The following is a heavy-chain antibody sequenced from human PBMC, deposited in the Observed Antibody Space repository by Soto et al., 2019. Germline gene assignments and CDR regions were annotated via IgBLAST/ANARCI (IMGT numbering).Heavy chain of an antibody. CDR3: ASGPMVYAF. CDR2: IYHSGST. J-gene: IGHJ4*02. D-gene: IGHD2-8*01. V-gene: IGHV4-30-2*01. Sequence: SETLSLTCAVSGGSISSGGYSWGWIRQPPGKGLEWIGYIYHSGSTYYNPSLKSRVTISVDRSKNQFSLKLSSVTAADTAVYYCASGPMVYAFWGQGTLVTVSS. CDR1: GGSISSGGYS.